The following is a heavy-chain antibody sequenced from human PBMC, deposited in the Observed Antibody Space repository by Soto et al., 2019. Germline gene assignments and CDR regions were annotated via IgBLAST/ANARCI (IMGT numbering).Heavy chain of an antibody. CDR3: ARTTWELGVIFDS. J-gene: IGHJ4*02. D-gene: IGHD1-1*01. Sequence: GTLRLSCAVSGFNLSDYYMTWIRRAPGRGLECLSYISGSGTTTHYADSVKGRFTISRDNAKNSLYLQMDVLRADDAGVYYWARTTWELGVIFDSWGQGALVTVSS. CDR1: GFNLSDYY. CDR2: ISGSGTTT. V-gene: IGHV3-11*01.